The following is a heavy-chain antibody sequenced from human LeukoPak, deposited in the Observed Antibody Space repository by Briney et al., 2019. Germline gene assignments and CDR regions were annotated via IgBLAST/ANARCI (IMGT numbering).Heavy chain of an antibody. CDR2: LYSGGST. CDR3: ARDDYGGYSLDY. Sequence: GGSLRLSCAASGFTVSASYMIWVRQAPGKGLEWVSTLYSGGSTYYADSMKGKFTISRDNSKNILYLQMISLRAEDTAVYYCARDDYGGYSLDYWGQGTLVTVSS. D-gene: IGHD4-23*01. CDR1: GFTVSASY. V-gene: IGHV3-66*01. J-gene: IGHJ4*02.